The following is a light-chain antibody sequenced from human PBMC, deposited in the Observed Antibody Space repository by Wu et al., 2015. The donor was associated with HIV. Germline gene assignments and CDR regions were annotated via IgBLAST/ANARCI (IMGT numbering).Light chain of an antibody. CDR2: GAS. CDR3: QQFGISPLT. J-gene: IGKJ4*01. V-gene: IGKV3-20*01. Sequence: EIVSTQSPGTLSLFPGERATLSCRASQSVGSRYLAWYQQKPGQAPRLLIFGASGRATGIPDRFSGSGSGTDFTLTISRLEPEDFAVYFCQQFGISPLTFGGGTKVEIK. CDR1: QSVGSRY.